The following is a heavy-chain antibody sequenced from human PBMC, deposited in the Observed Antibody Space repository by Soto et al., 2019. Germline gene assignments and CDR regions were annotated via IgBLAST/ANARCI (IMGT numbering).Heavy chain of an antibody. J-gene: IGHJ4*02. CDR2: ITPDGSST. CDR3: ARDLIIVDTPGDDFDY. CDR1: GFTFSSYW. Sequence: EVQLVESGGGLVQPGGSLRLSCATSGFTFSSYWMHWVRQAPGKGLMWVSRITPDGSSTSYADSVKGRFTISRDNAKNTWDLQMNGLRAEDTAIYYCARDLIIVDTPGDDFDYWGQGTLVAVSA. V-gene: IGHV3-74*01. D-gene: IGHD5-12*01.